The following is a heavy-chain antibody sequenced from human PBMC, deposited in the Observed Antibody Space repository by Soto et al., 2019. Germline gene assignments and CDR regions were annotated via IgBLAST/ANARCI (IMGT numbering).Heavy chain of an antibody. CDR2: IVVGSGNT. CDR3: AATIVVVIEGAFDI. J-gene: IGHJ3*02. D-gene: IGHD3-22*01. CDR1: GGTFSSYT. V-gene: IGHV1-58*02. Sequence: SVKVSCKASGGTFSSYTISWVRQARGQRLEWIGWIVVGSGNTNYAQKFQERVTITRDMSTSTAYMELSGLRSEDTAVYYCAATIVVVIEGAFDIWGQGTMVTVSS.